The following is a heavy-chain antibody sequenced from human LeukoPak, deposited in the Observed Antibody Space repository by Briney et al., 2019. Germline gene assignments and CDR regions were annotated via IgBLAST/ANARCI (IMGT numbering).Heavy chain of an antibody. CDR1: GFTFSNYA. V-gene: IGHV3-23*01. Sequence: GGSLRLSCTASGFTFSNYAMSWVRQAPGKGLVWVSAITSSGGDTYYADSVKGRFTFSRDNSKNTLCLQMNSLRAEDTAVYYCATTRYDAFDIWGQGTMVTVSS. CDR2: ITSSGGDT. J-gene: IGHJ3*02. CDR3: ATTRYDAFDI. D-gene: IGHD4-17*01.